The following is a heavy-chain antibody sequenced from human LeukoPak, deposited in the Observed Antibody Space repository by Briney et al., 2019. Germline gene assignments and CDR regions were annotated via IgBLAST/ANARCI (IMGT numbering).Heavy chain of an antibody. CDR1: GGSISSYY. CDR2: IYTSGST. V-gene: IGHV4-4*07. CDR3: ARANYPYCRSTSCYLDT. D-gene: IGHD2-2*01. J-gene: IGHJ3*02. Sequence: SETLSLTCTVSGGSISSYYWSWIRQPAGKGLEWIGRIYTSGSTNYNPSLKSRVTMSVDTSKNQFSLKLSSVTAADTAVYYCARANYPYCRSTSCYLDTWGQGTMVPVSS.